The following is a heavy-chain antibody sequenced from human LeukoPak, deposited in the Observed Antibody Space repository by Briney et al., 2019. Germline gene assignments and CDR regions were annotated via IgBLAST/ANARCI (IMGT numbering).Heavy chain of an antibody. V-gene: IGHV1-2*02. Sequence: ASVKVSCKASGYTFTGYYMHWVRQAPGQGLEWMGWINPNSGGTNYAQKFQGRVTMTRDTSISTAYMELSDLTSEDTAVYYCARADGSSSINYYYLDVWSKGTTVTVSS. CDR3: ARADGSSSINYYYLDV. J-gene: IGHJ6*03. CDR1: GYTFTGYY. CDR2: INPNSGGT. D-gene: IGHD6-6*01.